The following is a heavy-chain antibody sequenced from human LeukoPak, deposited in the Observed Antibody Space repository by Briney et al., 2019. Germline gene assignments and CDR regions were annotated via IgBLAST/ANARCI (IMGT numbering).Heavy chain of an antibody. CDR3: ARGLPPGSSGWYLGY. CDR1: GFTFSSYG. CDR2: ISSSSRTI. Sequence: PGRSLRLSCAASGFTFSSYGMHWVRQAPGKGLEWVSYISSSSRTIYYADSVKGRFTISRDNAKNSLYLQMNSLRDEDTAVYYCARGLPPGSSGWYLGYWGQGTPVTVSS. J-gene: IGHJ4*02. V-gene: IGHV3-48*02. D-gene: IGHD6-19*01.